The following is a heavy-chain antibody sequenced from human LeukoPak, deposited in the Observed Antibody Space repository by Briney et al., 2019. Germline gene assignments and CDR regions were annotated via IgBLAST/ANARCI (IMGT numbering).Heavy chain of an antibody. Sequence: PSETLSLTCTVSGGSISSYYWSWIRQPPGKGLEWIGCIYYSGSTNYNPSLKSRVTISVDTSKNQFSLKLSSVTAADTAVYYCARHILLWFGELSPNWFEPWGQGTLVTVSS. CDR3: ARHILLWFGELSPNWFEP. V-gene: IGHV4-59*08. CDR2: IYYSGST. CDR1: GGSISSYY. J-gene: IGHJ5*02. D-gene: IGHD3-10*01.